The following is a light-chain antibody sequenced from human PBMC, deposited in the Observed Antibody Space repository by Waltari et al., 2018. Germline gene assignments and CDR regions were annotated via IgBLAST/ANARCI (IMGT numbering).Light chain of an antibody. Sequence: QSVLTQPPSTSGTPGQRVTISCSGSSSNVGPNYVSWYQQLPGTAPTLLIYNNNRRPAGVPDRFSGSKSGTSASLAISVLQSEDEADYYCAAWDDSLNAWMFGGGTKLTVL. V-gene: IGLV1-44*01. CDR2: NNN. J-gene: IGLJ3*02. CDR3: AAWDDSLNAWM. CDR1: SSNVGPNY.